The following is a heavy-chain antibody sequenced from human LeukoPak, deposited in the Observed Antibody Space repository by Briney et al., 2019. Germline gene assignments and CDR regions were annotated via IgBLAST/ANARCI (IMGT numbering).Heavy chain of an antibody. J-gene: IGHJ2*01. CDR3: ASPYYYDSSGYQRAHWYFDL. D-gene: IGHD3-22*01. V-gene: IGHV1-69*05. Sequence: SVKVSCKATGGTFSSYAISWVRQAPGQGLEWMGGIIPIFGTANYAQKFQGRVTITTDESTSTAYMELSSLRSEDTAVYYCASPYYYDSSGYQRAHWYFDLWGRGTLVTVSS. CDR1: GGTFSSYA. CDR2: IIPIFGTA.